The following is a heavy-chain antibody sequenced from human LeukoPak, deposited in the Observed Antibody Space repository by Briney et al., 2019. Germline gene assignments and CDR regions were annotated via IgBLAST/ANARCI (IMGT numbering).Heavy chain of an antibody. Sequence: SETLSLTCTVSGGSISSHYWSWIRQPPGKGLEWIGHIYYSGSTNYNPSLKSRVTISVDTSKNQFSLKLSSVTAADTAVYYCARARYSSSVFYFDYWGQGTLVTVSS. CDR3: ARARYSSSVFYFDY. CDR1: GGSISSHY. CDR2: IYYSGST. D-gene: IGHD6-13*01. J-gene: IGHJ4*02. V-gene: IGHV4-59*11.